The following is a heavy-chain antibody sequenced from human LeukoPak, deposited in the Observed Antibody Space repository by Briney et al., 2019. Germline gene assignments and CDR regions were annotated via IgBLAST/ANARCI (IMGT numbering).Heavy chain of an antibody. CDR2: ISTDSGDT. CDR3: AGLGSTVEGRIDP. Sequence: ASVKVSCTASGYHFTGYHVHWVRQAPGQGLEWMGRISTDSGDTNIAQKFQGRVTMTWDTSINTAYMELSRLTSDDTAVYYCAGLGSTVEGRIDPWGQGTPVTVSS. J-gene: IGHJ5*02. CDR1: GYHFTGYH. V-gene: IGHV1-2*02. D-gene: IGHD5/OR15-5a*01.